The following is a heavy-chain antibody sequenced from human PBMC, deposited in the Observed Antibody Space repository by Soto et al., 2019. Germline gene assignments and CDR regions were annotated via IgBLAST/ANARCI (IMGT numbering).Heavy chain of an antibody. CDR2: INPSGGST. V-gene: IGHV1-46*03. D-gene: IGHD4-17*01. CDR3: ARALMTTVTH. Sequence: QVQLVQSGAEVKKPGASVKVSCRASGYTFTSYYMHWVRQAPRKGLEWMGIINPSGGSTSYAQKFQGRVTMTRDTSTSTVYMELSSLRSEVTAVYYCARALMTTVTHWGQGTLVTVSS. J-gene: IGHJ4*02. CDR1: GYTFTSYY.